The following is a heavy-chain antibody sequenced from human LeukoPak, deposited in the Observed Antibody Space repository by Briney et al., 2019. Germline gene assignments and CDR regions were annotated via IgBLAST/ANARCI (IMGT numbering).Heavy chain of an antibody. V-gene: IGHV1-3*01. J-gene: IGHJ3*02. D-gene: IGHD5-24*01. CDR3: AREWGATKWRNAFDI. CDR1: GNTFTSSA. Sequence: ASVKVSCKASGNTFTSSAVHWVRQAPGQRPEWMGWIDAGGTNTKYSQKFQDRVAFTRDTSANIVYMELSSLRSEDTAVYYCAREWGATKWRNAFDIWGQGTMVTVSS. CDR2: IDAGGTNT.